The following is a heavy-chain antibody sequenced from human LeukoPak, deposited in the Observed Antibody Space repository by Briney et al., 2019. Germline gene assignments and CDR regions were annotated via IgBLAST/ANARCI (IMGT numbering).Heavy chain of an antibody. V-gene: IGHV4-4*07. Sequence: SETLSLTCTVSGGSISSYYWSRIRQPAGKGLEWIGRIYTSGSTNYNPSLKSRVTMSVDTSKNQFSLKLSSVTAADTAVHYCARVGITGTTRYFDYWGQGTLVTVSS. D-gene: IGHD1-20*01. CDR2: IYTSGST. J-gene: IGHJ4*02. CDR1: GGSISSYY. CDR3: ARVGITGTTRYFDY.